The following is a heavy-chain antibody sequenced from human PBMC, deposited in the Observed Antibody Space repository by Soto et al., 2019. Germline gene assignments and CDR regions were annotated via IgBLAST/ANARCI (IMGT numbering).Heavy chain of an antibody. V-gene: IGHV3-30-3*01. CDR3: ASTQFLTSVARGNF. Sequence: GGSLRLSCAASGFSFNSHTMHWVRQAPGKGLEWLSLMSHNGVITFYAESVKGRFTISRDNSKNTLFLQMNSLTPEDTALYYCASTQFLTSVARGNFWGVGT. J-gene: IGHJ4*02. D-gene: IGHD3-10*01. CDR1: GFSFNSHT. CDR2: MSHNGVIT.